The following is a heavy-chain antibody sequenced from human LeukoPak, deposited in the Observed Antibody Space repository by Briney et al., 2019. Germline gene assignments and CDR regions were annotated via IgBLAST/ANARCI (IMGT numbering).Heavy chain of an antibody. Sequence: SETLSLTCTVSGGSISSNSYYWDWIRQRPEKGLEWNASIYYNGITHYNPSLKSRVTISVDTSKNQFSLKLTSVTAADTAVYYCARGASDLTYDYGVNWGQGTLVTVSS. CDR2: IYYNGIT. J-gene: IGHJ4*02. D-gene: IGHD4-17*01. CDR1: GGSISSNSYY. V-gene: IGHV4-39*07. CDR3: ARGASDLTYDYGVN.